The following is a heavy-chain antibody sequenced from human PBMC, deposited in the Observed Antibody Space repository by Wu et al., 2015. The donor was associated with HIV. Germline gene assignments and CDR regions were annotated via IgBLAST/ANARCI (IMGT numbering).Heavy chain of an antibody. CDR2: ISAYNGNT. J-gene: IGHJ4*02. V-gene: IGHV1-18*01. D-gene: IGHD3-22*01. CDR1: GYTFTSYG. Sequence: QVQLVQPGAEVKKPGASVKVSCKASGYTFTSYGISWVRQAPGQGLEWMGWISAYNGNTNYAQKLQGRVTMTTDTSTSTAYMELRSLRSDDTAVYYCARDREYYDSSGYVDYWGQGTLVTVSS. CDR3: ARDREYYDSSGYVDY.